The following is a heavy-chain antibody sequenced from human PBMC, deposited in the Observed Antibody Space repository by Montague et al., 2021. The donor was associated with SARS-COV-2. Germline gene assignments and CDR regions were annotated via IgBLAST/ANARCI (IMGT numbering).Heavy chain of an antibody. Sequence: SLSFAASGFTFNNYWLHWVRQVPGKGLVWVSRIDRGGTNTNYADSVKGRFIISRDNAKNTLYLQMNSLRVEDTALYYCAGAPDCGGGSCNSYSYYGMDVWGQGTTVTVSS. CDR3: AGAPDCGGGSCNSYSYYGMDV. J-gene: IGHJ6*02. CDR2: IDRGGTNT. D-gene: IGHD2-15*01. CDR1: GFTFNNYW. V-gene: IGHV3-74*01.